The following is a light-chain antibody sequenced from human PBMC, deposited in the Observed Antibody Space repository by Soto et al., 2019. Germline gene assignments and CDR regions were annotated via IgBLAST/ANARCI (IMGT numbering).Light chain of an antibody. CDR2: GAS. CDR3: QQYGSSLLT. Sequence: EIVLTQSPATLSLSPGERATLSCRASQSVSSSLAWYQQKPGQAPRLLIYGASSRATGIPDRFSGSGTGTDFTLTISRLEPEDFAVYYCQQYGSSLLTFGGGTKVAIK. V-gene: IGKV3-20*01. J-gene: IGKJ4*01. CDR1: QSVSSS.